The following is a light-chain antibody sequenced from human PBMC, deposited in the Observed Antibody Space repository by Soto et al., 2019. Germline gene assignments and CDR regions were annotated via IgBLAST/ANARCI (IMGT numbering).Light chain of an antibody. J-gene: IGKJ1*01. V-gene: IGKV3-20*01. CDR1: QSVSNY. CDR3: HQYGGSPQT. CDR2: GAS. Sequence: TQSPGTLSLSPGERATLSCRASQSVSNYLAWYQRKPGQAPRLLIYGASSRATGIPDRFSGSGSGTDFTLTISRLEPEDFAVYYCHQYGGSPQTFGQGTKVDIK.